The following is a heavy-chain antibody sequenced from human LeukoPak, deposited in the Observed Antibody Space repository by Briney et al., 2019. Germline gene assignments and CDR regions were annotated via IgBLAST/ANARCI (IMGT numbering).Heavy chain of an antibody. V-gene: IGHV1-69*02. Sequence: GSSVKVSCKASGGTFSSYTISWVRQAPGQGLEWMGRIIPILGIANYAQKFQGRVTITADKSTSTAYMELSSLRSEDTAVHYCARALGYCSSTSCSIDAFDIWGQGTMVTVSS. CDR3: ARALGYCSSTSCSIDAFDI. J-gene: IGHJ3*02. CDR2: IIPILGIA. D-gene: IGHD2-2*01. CDR1: GGTFSSYT.